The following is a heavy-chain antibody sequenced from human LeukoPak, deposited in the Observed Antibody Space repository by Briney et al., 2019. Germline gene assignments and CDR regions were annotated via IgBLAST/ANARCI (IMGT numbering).Heavy chain of an antibody. CDR3: ASTQLLLYPFTYGMDV. V-gene: IGHV4-34*01. D-gene: IGHD2-2*02. CDR2: INHSGST. J-gene: IGHJ6*02. CDR1: GGSFSGYY. Sequence: SETLSLTCAVYGGSFSGYYWSWIRQPPGKGLEWIGEINHSGSTNYNPSLKSRVTISVDTSKNQFSLKLSSETAADTAVYYCASTQLLLYPFTYGMDVWGQGTTVTVSS.